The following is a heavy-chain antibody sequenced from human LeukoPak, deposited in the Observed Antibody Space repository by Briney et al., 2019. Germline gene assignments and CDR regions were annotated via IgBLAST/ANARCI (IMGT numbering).Heavy chain of an antibody. Sequence: GGSLRLSCAASGFTFSSYSMNWVRQAPGKGLEWVSSISSSSYIYYADSVKGRFTISRDNAKNSLYLQMNSLRAEDTAVYYCARGGRIFGVVPLDYWGQGTLVTVSS. CDR1: GFTFSSYS. CDR3: ARGGRIFGVVPLDY. J-gene: IGHJ4*02. CDR2: ISSSSYI. V-gene: IGHV3-21*01. D-gene: IGHD3-3*01.